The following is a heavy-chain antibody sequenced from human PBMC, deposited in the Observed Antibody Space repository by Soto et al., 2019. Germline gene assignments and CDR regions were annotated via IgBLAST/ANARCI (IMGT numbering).Heavy chain of an antibody. CDR1: GGTFSSYA. J-gene: IGHJ6*02. Sequence: ASVKVSCKASGGTFSSYAISWVRQAPGQGLEWMGGIIPIFGTANYAQKFQGRVTITADKSTSTAYMELSSLRSEDTAVYYCARREGNNWNYVTYYYGMDVWGQGTTVTVSS. CDR3: ARREGNNWNYVTYYYGMDV. CDR2: IIPIFGTA. D-gene: IGHD1-7*01. V-gene: IGHV1-69*06.